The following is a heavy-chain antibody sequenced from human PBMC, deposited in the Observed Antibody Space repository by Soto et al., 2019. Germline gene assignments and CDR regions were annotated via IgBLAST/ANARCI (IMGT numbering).Heavy chain of an antibody. Sequence: SVKVSCKASGGTFNNDAISWVRQAPGQGLEWMGGIIPLFDTANYAQKFQGRVTFTADKSTGTAYMELSSLRSEDTAVYFCAREDLDDIMSGYFLSYGMDVWGQGTTVTVSS. CDR3: AREDLDDIMSGYFLSYGMDV. CDR1: GGTFNNDA. V-gene: IGHV1-69*06. CDR2: IIPLFDTA. J-gene: IGHJ6*02. D-gene: IGHD3-9*01.